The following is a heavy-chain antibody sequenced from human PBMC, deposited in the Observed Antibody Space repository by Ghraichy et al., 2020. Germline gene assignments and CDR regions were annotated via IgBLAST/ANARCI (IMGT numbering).Heavy chain of an antibody. CDR1: GGSVSSGSYY. J-gene: IGHJ6*02. CDR3: ARDREWELHGYYGMDV. D-gene: IGHD1-26*01. CDR2: IYYSGST. V-gene: IGHV4-61*01. Sequence: SETLSLTCTVSGGSVSSGSYYWSWIRQPPGKGLEWIGYIYYSGSTNYNPSLKSRVTISVDTSKNQFSLKLSSVTAADTAVYYCARDREWELHGYYGMDVWGQGTTVTVSS.